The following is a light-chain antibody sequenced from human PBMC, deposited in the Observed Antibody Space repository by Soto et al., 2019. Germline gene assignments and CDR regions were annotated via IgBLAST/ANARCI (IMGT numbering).Light chain of an antibody. J-gene: IGKJ4*01. Sequence: DIQMTQSPSSLSASVGDRVTITCRASHSISNYLNWYQQKLGKAPKLLIYGASSLQSGVPSRFSGSGSGTDFTLIISSLQPEDSATYYCQESNRAPFTFGGGTKLEIK. CDR2: GAS. CDR3: QESNRAPFT. V-gene: IGKV1-39*01. CDR1: HSISNY.